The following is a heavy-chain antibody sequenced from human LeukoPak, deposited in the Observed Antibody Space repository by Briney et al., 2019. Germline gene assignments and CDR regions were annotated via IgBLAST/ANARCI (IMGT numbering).Heavy chain of an antibody. V-gene: IGHV1-2*02. Sequence: ASVKVPCKASGYTFTGYYMHWVRQAPGQGLEWMGWINPNSGGTNYAQKFQGRVTMTRDTSISTAYMELSRLRSDDTAVYYCARGVRVVRGADYYYMDVWGKGTTVTISS. J-gene: IGHJ6*03. CDR3: ARGVRVVRGADYYYMDV. CDR1: GYTFTGYY. CDR2: INPNSGGT. D-gene: IGHD3-10*01.